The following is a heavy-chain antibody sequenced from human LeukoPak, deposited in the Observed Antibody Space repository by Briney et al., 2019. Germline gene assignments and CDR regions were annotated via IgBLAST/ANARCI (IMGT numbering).Heavy chain of an antibody. CDR2: IYTSGST. CDR3: ARDPFYGGNSYFDY. D-gene: IGHD4-23*01. Sequence: SETLSLTCTVSGGSFSSYYWTWIRQPAGEGLEWIGRIYTSGSTNYNPSLRSRVTMSVDTSKNQFSLKLISVTGADTAVYYCARDPFYGGNSYFDYWGQGTLVTVSS. V-gene: IGHV4-4*07. CDR1: GGSFSSYY. J-gene: IGHJ4*02.